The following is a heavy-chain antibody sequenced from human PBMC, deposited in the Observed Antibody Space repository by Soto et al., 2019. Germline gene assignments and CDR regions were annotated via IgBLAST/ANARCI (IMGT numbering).Heavy chain of an antibody. J-gene: IGHJ6*02. CDR1: GFSFSSYS. Sequence: GGSLRLSCAASGFSFSSYSMNWVRQAPGKGLEWVSSISSSSVYIYYADSVRGRFTISRDNAKNSLYLQMNGLRDEDTAVYYCARTRSAWSDFHYYSLDVWGQGTTVTVSS. CDR2: ISSSSVYI. D-gene: IGHD1-26*01. CDR3: ARTRSAWSDFHYYSLDV. V-gene: IGHV3-21*01.